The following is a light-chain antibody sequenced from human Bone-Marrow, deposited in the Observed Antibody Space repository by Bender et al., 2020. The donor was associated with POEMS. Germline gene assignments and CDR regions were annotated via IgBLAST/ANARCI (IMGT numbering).Light chain of an antibody. CDR2: ENN. CDR1: NSNIGNNY. V-gene: IGLV1-51*01. CDR3: ATWDTTLKGV. Sequence: QSVVTQPPSVSAAPGQKVTISCSGNNSNIGNNYVSWYQHLPGTAPKLLIYENNRRPSNIPARFSASKSGTSATLDITGLQTGDEAEYFCATWDTTLKGVFGGGTKLTVL. J-gene: IGLJ3*02.